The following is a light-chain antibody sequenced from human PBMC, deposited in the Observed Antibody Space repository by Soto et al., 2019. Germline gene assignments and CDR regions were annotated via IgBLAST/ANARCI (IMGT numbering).Light chain of an antibody. CDR3: ETWNANTWV. V-gene: IGLV4-60*01. CDR1: SGHSEYT. Sequence: QLVLTQSSSASASLGSSVKLTCTLSSGHSEYTIAWHQQQPGQAPRYLMKLENSGTYSKGSGVPDRFSGSSSGADRYLTISNLQSDDEADYYCETWNANTWVIGAGTKLTVL. J-gene: IGLJ3*02. CDR2: LENSGTY.